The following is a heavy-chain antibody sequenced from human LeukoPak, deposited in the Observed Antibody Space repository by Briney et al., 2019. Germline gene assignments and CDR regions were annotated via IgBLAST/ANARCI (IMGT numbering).Heavy chain of an antibody. Sequence: ASVKVSCKASGYTFTSYAMNWVRQAPGQGLEWMGWINTNTGNPTYAQGFTGRIVFSLDTSVSTAYLQISSLKAEDTAVYYCARVGHYCSGGSCYLGPRPLNDAFDIWGQGTMVTVSS. CDR2: INTNTGNP. J-gene: IGHJ3*02. V-gene: IGHV7-4-1*02. CDR3: ARVGHYCSGGSCYLGPRPLNDAFDI. D-gene: IGHD2-15*01. CDR1: GYTFTSYA.